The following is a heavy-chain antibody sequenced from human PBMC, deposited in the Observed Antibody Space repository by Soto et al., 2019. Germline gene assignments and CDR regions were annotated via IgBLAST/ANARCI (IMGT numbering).Heavy chain of an antibody. D-gene: IGHD6-6*01. CDR1: GCSVNSDNFY. CDR3: AREFSNSPEAFDS. Sequence: SETLSLTCTVSGCSVNSDNFYWSWIRQPPGRGLEWIGYIYYTGSTSYNPSLKSRVTISIDTSRNQFSLKLSSVTAADTAVYYCAREFSNSPEAFDSWGQGSLVTVS. CDR2: IYYTGST. J-gene: IGHJ4*02. V-gene: IGHV4-61*01.